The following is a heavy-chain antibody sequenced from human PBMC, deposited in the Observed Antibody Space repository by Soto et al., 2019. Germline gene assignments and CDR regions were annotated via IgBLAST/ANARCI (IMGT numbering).Heavy chain of an antibody. Sequence: SETLSLTCTVSGGSISSSSYYWGWIRQPPGKGLEWIGSIYYSGSTYYNPSLKSRVTISVDTSKNQFSLKLSSVTAADTAVYYCARLFGYYDSSGPTVHLWGQGTLVTVSS. V-gene: IGHV4-39*01. CDR3: ARLFGYYDSSGPTVHL. J-gene: IGHJ4*02. D-gene: IGHD3-22*01. CDR1: GGSISSSSYY. CDR2: IYYSGST.